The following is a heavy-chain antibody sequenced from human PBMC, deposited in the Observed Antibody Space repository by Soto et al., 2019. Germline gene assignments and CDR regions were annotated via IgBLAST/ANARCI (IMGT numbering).Heavy chain of an antibody. CDR2: IYYSGST. V-gene: IGHV4-59*08. D-gene: IGHD6-6*01. CDR3: ARQLVEYSSPDAFDI. Sequence: PSETLSLTCTVSGGSISSYYWSWIRQPPGKGLEWIGYIYYSGSTNYNPSLKSRVTISVDTSKNQFSLKLSSVTAADTAVYYCARQLVEYSSPDAFDIWGQGTMVTVSS. J-gene: IGHJ3*02. CDR1: GGSISSYY.